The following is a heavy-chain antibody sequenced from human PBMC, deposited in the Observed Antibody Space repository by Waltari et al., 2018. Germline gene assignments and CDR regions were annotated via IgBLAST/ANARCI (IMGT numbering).Heavy chain of an antibody. CDR1: GGSFSGYY. CDR2: ISHSGTT. D-gene: IGHD2-21*02. Sequence: QVQLQQWGAGLLKPSETLSLTCAVYGGSFSGYYWSWIRQPPGKGLGWIGEISHSGTTNANQTLKSRVNISLDTSKNQFSRKLSSVTAADTAVYYCARQEIIVEVTGDGFDIWGQGTMVTVSS. CDR3: ARQEIIVEVTGDGFDI. V-gene: IGHV4-34*01. J-gene: IGHJ3*02.